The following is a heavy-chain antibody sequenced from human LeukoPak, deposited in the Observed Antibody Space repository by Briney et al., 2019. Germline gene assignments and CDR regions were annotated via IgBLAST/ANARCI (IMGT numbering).Heavy chain of an antibody. D-gene: IGHD2-15*01. CDR1: GYTFTSYG. V-gene: IGHV1-18*01. CDR3: ARGAEYCSGGSCYWDLFDP. CDR2: IRDYNGNT. J-gene: IGHJ5*02. Sequence: ASVQVSFKSSGYTFTSYGISWVRQPPAQGLEWVGWIRDYNGNTNYAQKLQGRVTMTTDTSTSTAYMELRSLRSDDTAVYYCARGAEYCSGGSCYWDLFDPWGQGTLVTVSS.